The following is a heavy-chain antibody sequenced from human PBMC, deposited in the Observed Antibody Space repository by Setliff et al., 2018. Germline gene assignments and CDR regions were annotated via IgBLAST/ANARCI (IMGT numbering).Heavy chain of an antibody. CDR1: GGSISSGSYY. D-gene: IGHD6-13*01. V-gene: IGHV4-61*02. CDR3: AREGYSSLIGWFDP. J-gene: IGHJ5*02. Sequence: SETLSLTCTVSGGSISSGSYYWSWIRQPAGKGLEWIGRIYTSGSTNYKPSLKSRVTISVDTSKNQFSLKLSSVTAADTAVYYCAREGYSSLIGWFDPWGQGTLVTVPS. CDR2: IYTSGST.